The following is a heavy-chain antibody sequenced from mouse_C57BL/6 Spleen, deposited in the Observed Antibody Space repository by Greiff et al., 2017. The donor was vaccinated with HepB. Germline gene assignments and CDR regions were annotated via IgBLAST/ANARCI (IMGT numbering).Heavy chain of an antibody. V-gene: IGHV5-17*01. CDR1: GFTFSDYG. CDR2: ISSGSSTI. Sequence: EVQGVESGGGLVKPGGSLKLSCAASGFTFSDYGMHWVRQAPEKGLEWVAYISSGSSTIYYADTVKGRFTISRDNAKNTLFLQMTSLRSEDTAMYYCARGNYGSSEHSWFAYWGQRTLVTVTA. J-gene: IGHJ3*01. CDR3: ARGNYGSSEHSWFAY. D-gene: IGHD1-1*01.